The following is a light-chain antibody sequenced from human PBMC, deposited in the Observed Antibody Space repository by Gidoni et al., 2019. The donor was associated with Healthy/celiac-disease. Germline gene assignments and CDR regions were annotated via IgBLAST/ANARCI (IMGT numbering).Light chain of an antibody. CDR1: SSNIGSNT. V-gene: IGLV1-44*01. CDR3: AAWDDSLNGSV. J-gene: IGLJ2*01. CDR2: SNN. Sequence: QSVLTQPPSASGTPGQRVTISCSGRSSNIGSNTVNWYQQLPGPAPKLLIYSNNQRPSVVPDRFSGSNSGTLASLAISGLQSEDEADYYCAAWDDSLNGSVFGGGTKLTV.